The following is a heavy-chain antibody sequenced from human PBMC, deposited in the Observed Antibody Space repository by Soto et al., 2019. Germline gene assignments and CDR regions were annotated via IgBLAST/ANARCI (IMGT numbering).Heavy chain of an antibody. CDR3: AHTFDFWSGNGYYFDY. D-gene: IGHD3-3*01. CDR2: IYWDDDK. Sequence: CGPTRVNPTPTLPLTCTFSGFSLITSGVGVGWIRQPPGKALEWLALIYWDDDKRYSPSLKSRLTITKDTSKNQVVLTMTNMDPVDTATYYCAHTFDFWSGNGYYFDYWGQGTLVTVSS. J-gene: IGHJ4*02. CDR1: GFSLITSGVG. V-gene: IGHV2-5*02.